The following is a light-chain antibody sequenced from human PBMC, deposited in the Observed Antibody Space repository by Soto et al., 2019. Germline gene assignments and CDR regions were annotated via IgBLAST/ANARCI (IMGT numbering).Light chain of an antibody. J-gene: IGKJ4*01. V-gene: IGKV1-5*01. Sequence: DTQMTQSPSTLSASVGDRVTITCRASQSISSWLAWYQQKPGKAPKLLSYDASNLESGVPSRFSGSGSGTEFTLTISSLQPDDFATYYCQQYNTYPLTFGGGTKVEIK. CDR2: DAS. CDR3: QQYNTYPLT. CDR1: QSISSW.